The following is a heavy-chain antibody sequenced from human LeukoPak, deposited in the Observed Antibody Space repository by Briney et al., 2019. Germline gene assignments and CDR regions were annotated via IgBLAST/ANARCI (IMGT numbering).Heavy chain of an antibody. CDR1: GFTFSSYA. D-gene: IGHD3-22*01. CDR2: ISYDGSNK. J-gene: IGHJ4*02. CDR3: FVRGDYYDSSGYYSPGFDY. Sequence: GGSLRLSCAASGFTFSSYAMHWVRQAPGKGLEWVAVISYDGSNKYYADSVKGRFTISRDNSKNTLYLQMNSLRAEDTAVYYSFVRGDYYDSSGYYSPGFDYWGQGTLVTVSS. V-gene: IGHV3-30*04.